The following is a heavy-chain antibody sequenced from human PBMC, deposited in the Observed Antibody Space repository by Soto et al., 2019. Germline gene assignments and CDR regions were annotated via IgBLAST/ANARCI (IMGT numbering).Heavy chain of an antibody. V-gene: IGHV1-3*01. CDR3: ARAKKQWLVPYYYYGMDV. Sequence: ASVKVSCKASGYTFTSYAMHWVRQAPGQRLEWMGWINAGNGNTKYSQKFQGRVTITRDTSASTAYMELSSLRSEDTAVYYCARAKKQWLVPYYYYGMDVCGQGTTVTVSS. CDR1: GYTFTSYA. CDR2: INAGNGNT. J-gene: IGHJ6*02. D-gene: IGHD6-19*01.